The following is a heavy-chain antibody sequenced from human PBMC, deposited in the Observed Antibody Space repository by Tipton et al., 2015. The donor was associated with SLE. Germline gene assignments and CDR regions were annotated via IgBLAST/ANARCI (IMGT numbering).Heavy chain of an antibody. J-gene: IGHJ2*01. CDR2: INHSGST. Sequence: TLSLTCAVYDGSFSGYYWSWIRQPPGKGLEWIGEINHSGSTNYNPSLKSRVTISADTSKNQFSLKLSSVTAADTAVYYCAREGIAAAGGFDLWGRGTRVTVSS. V-gene: IGHV4-34*01. D-gene: IGHD6-13*01. CDR3: AREGIAAAGGFDL. CDR1: DGSFSGYY.